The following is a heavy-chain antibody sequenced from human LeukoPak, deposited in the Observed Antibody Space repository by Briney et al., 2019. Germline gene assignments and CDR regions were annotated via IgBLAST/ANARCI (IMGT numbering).Heavy chain of an antibody. CDR1: GFTFSSYS. CDR3: ASCAGGGSCYLNH. Sequence: GGSLRLSCAASGFTFSSYSMNWVRQAPGKGLEWVSSISSSSSYIYYADSVKGRFTISRDNAKNSLYLQMNSLRAEDTAVYYCASCAGGGSCYLNHWGQGTLVTVSS. V-gene: IGHV3-21*01. J-gene: IGHJ4*02. D-gene: IGHD2-15*01. CDR2: ISSSSSYI.